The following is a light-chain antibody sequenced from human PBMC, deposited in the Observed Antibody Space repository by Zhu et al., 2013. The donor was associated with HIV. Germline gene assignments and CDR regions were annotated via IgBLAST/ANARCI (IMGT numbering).Light chain of an antibody. CDR1: RSVSSN. Sequence: EIVLTQSPGTLSLSPGERATLSCRASRSVSSNLAWYQQKPGQAPRLLIYGASTRTTGVPARFSGSGSGTEFTLTISSLQSEDSAFYYCQQYNNWPPWTFGQGTKVEIK. V-gene: IGKV3-15*01. J-gene: IGKJ1*01. CDR2: GAS. CDR3: QQYNNWPPWT.